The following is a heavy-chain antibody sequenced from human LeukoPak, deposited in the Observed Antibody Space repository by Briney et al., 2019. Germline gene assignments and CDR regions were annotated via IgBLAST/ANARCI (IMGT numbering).Heavy chain of an antibody. Sequence: GGSLRLSCVASGFTFSSYWMHWVRQGPGKGLVWVSRIKNDGSSTSYADSVKGRFTISRDNSKNTLYLQMDSLRAEDTAVYYCARDRAWNYFDYWGQGTLVTVSP. V-gene: IGHV3-74*01. J-gene: IGHJ4*02. CDR1: GFTFSSYW. CDR3: ARDRAWNYFDY. CDR2: IKNDGSST. D-gene: IGHD3-3*01.